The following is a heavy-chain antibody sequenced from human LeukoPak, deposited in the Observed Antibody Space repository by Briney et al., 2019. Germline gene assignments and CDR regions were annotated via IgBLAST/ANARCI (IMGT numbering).Heavy chain of an antibody. J-gene: IGHJ3*02. V-gene: IGHV4-61*02. CDR2: IYTSGST. CDR1: GGSISSGRYY. CDR3: ARRRRLYSGYDSYFDI. D-gene: IGHD5-12*01. Sequence: KASQTLSLTCTVSGGSISSGRYYWSWIRQPAGKGLEWIGRIYTSGSTNYNPSLKSRVTISVDTSKNQFSLKLSSVTAADTAVYYCARRRRLYSGYDSYFDIWGQGTMVTVSS.